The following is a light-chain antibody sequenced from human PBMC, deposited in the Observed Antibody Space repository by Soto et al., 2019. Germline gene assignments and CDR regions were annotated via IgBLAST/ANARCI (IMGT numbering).Light chain of an antibody. CDR2: EVT. Sequence: QSALTQPPSASGSPGQSVTISCTGTSSDVGGYNYVSWYQQHPGKAPKLVIYEVTKRPSGVPDRFSGSKSGNTASLTVSGLQAEDEADYYCSSYARGKAVFGTGTKLTVL. CDR1: SSDVGGYNY. J-gene: IGLJ1*01. CDR3: SSYARGKAV. V-gene: IGLV2-8*01.